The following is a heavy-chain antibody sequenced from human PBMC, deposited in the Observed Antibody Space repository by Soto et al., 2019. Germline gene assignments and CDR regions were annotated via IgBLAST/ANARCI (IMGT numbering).Heavy chain of an antibody. CDR1: GFMFSNYW. Sequence: EMQLVESGGGLVQRGGSLRLSCAASGFMFSNYWMTWVRQAPGKGLEWVANIKQDGGEKNYVDSVKGRFTISRDNSKNTLYLQMNSLRAEDTAVYYCAKANYGSGSYYENWFDPWGQGTLVTVSS. D-gene: IGHD3-10*01. CDR2: IKQDGGEK. V-gene: IGHV3-7*01. J-gene: IGHJ5*02. CDR3: AKANYGSGSYYENWFDP.